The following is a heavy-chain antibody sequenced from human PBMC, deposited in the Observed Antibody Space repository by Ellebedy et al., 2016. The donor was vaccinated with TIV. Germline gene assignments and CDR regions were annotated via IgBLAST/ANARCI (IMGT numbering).Heavy chain of an antibody. CDR2: IYYSGST. Sequence: SETLSLXCAVSGYSISSSNWWGWIRQPPGKGLEWIGYIYYSGSTYYNPSLKSRVTMSVDTSKNQFSLKLSSVTAVDTAVYYCARIHVRGPRYFDLWGRGILVTVSS. J-gene: IGHJ2*01. V-gene: IGHV4-28*01. CDR1: GYSISSSNW. D-gene: IGHD3-3*01. CDR3: ARIHVRGPRYFDL.